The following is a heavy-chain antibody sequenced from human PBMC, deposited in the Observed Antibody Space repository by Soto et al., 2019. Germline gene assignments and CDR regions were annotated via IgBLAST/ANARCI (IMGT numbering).Heavy chain of an antibody. D-gene: IGHD3-9*01. Sequence: APVKVSSKASRYTFTSYYMHWLRQAPGQGLEWMGIINPSGGSTSYAQKFQGRVTMTRDTSTSTVYMELSSLRSEDTAVYYCARVPYDILTGAMDVWGKGTTVTVSS. CDR1: RYTFTSYY. CDR2: INPSGGST. V-gene: IGHV1-46*03. CDR3: ARVPYDILTGAMDV. J-gene: IGHJ6*04.